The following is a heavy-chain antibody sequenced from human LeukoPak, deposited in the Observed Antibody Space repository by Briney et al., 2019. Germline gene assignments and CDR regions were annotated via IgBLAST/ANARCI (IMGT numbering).Heavy chain of an antibody. D-gene: IGHD2-8*01. CDR2: MNPNSGNT. CDR1: GYTLTGYY. CDR3: ARGRLGYCTNGVCYALDP. J-gene: IGHJ5*02. Sequence: ASVKVSCKASGYTLTGYYFHWVRQAPGQGLEWMGWMNPNSGNTGYAQKFQGRVTITRNTSISTAYMELSSLRSEDTAVYYCARGRLGYCTNGVCYALDPWGQGTLVTVSS. V-gene: IGHV1-8*03.